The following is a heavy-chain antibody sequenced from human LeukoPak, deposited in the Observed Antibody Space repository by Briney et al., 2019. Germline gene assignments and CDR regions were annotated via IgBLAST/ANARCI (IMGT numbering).Heavy chain of an antibody. CDR3: ARADYDYVWGQPGFYFDY. V-gene: IGHV3-53*01. J-gene: IGHJ4*02. CDR1: GFTFSSYA. D-gene: IGHD3-16*01. CDR2: IYSGGST. Sequence: GGSLRLSCAASGFTFSSYAMSWVRQAPGKGLEWVSVIYSGGSTYYADSVKGRFTISRDNSKNTLYLQMNSLRAEDTAVYYCARADYDYVWGQPGFYFDYWGQGTLVTVSS.